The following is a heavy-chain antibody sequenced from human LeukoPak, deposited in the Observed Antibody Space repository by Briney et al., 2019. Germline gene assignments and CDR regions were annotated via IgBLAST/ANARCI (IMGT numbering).Heavy chain of an antibody. CDR1: GFTFSSYR. V-gene: IGHV3-7*01. Sequence: GGSLRLSCAASGFTFSSYRMSWVRQAPGKGLEWVANIKQDGSEKYYVDSVKGRFTISRDNAKNSLYLQMNSLRAEDTAVYYCAREGTGDLGYWGQGTLVTVSS. D-gene: IGHD7-27*01. CDR2: IKQDGSEK. J-gene: IGHJ4*02. CDR3: AREGTGDLGY.